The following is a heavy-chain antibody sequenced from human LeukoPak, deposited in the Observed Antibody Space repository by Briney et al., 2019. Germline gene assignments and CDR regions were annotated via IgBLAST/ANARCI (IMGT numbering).Heavy chain of an antibody. Sequence: PSETLSLTCTVSGASVGSGGYYWSWIRQPPGEALEWIGCIYYNGGTNYNPSLESRVTISIDTSKNQFSLKLRSVTAADTAVYYCARDQGGYGSGMDVWGQGTTVTVS. D-gene: IGHD5-12*01. CDR1: GASVGSGGYY. J-gene: IGHJ6*02. V-gene: IGHV4-61*08. CDR3: ARDQGGYGSGMDV. CDR2: IYYNGGT.